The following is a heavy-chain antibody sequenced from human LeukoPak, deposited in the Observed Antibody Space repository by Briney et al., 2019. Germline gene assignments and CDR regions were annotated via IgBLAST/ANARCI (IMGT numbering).Heavy chain of an antibody. V-gene: IGHV3-23*01. Sequence: GGSLRLSCAASGFTFSSYAMNWVRQAPGKGLEWVSIISGSAGTTYYADSVKGRFTISRDNSKNTLYLQMNSLRAEDTAVYYCAKELDSSGYFDYWGQGTLVTVSS. J-gene: IGHJ4*02. D-gene: IGHD3-22*01. CDR2: ISGSAGTT. CDR3: AKELDSSGYFDY. CDR1: GFTFSSYA.